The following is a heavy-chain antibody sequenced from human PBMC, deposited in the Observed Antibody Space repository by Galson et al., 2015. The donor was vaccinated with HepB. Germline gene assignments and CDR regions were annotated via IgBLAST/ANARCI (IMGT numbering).Heavy chain of an antibody. D-gene: IGHD3-3*01. J-gene: IGHJ6*03. Sequence: SLRLSCAASGFTFSSYGMHWVRQAPGKGLEWVAVIWYDGSNKYYADSVKGRFTISRDNSKNTLYLQMNSLRAEDTAVYYCARGDRYDFWMRWLHYMDVWGKGTTVTVSS. CDR1: GFTFSSYG. CDR3: ARGDRYDFWMRWLHYMDV. CDR2: IWYDGSNK. V-gene: IGHV3-33*01.